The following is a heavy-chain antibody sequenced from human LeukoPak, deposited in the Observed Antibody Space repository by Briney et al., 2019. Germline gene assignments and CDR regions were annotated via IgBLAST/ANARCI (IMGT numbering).Heavy chain of an antibody. CDR2: ISYDGSNK. V-gene: IGHV3-30*18. CDR1: GFTFSSYV. D-gene: IGHD3-9*01. Sequence: PGRSLRLSCAASGFTFSSYVMHWVRQAPGKGLEWVAVISYDGSNKYYADSVKGRFTIARDNSRNTLYLQMNSLRAEDTAVYYCAKERYFDWLSPHWFDPWGQGTLVTVSS. CDR3: AKERYFDWLSPHWFDP. J-gene: IGHJ5*02.